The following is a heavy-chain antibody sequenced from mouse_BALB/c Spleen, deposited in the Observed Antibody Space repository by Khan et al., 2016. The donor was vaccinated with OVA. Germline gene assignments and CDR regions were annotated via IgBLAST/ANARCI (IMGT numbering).Heavy chain of an antibody. CDR2: IYPGSGTT. Sequence: QVQLKQSGPELMKPGASVKMSCKATGYTFTDYVINWVKQRTGQGLEWIGEIYPGSGTTYYNEKFKGKATLTADKSSNTAYMQLSNLTSEDSAVYFCGKNYASWFAYWGQGTLVTVSA. J-gene: IGHJ3*01. V-gene: IGHV1-77*01. CDR1: GYTFTDYV. CDR3: GKNYASWFAY. D-gene: IGHD1-1*02.